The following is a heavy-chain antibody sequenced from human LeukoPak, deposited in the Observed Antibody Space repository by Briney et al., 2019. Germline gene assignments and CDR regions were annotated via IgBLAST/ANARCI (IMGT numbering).Heavy chain of an antibody. CDR2: ISYDESNK. CDR3: TRGVVARQSVRYYYYYMDV. V-gene: IGHV3-30*07. Sequence: GGSVRLSCAASGFTFGSYAMHWVRQAPGRGLEWVAVISYDESNKSYADSVKGRFTISRDNSKNTLYLQMNSLRVEDTAVYYCTRGVVARQSVRYYYYYMDVWGKGTTVTVSS. J-gene: IGHJ6*03. D-gene: IGHD6-6*01. CDR1: GFTFGSYA.